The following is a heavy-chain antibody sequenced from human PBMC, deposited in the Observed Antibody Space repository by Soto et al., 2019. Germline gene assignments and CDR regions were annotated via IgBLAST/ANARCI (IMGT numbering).Heavy chain of an antibody. D-gene: IGHD6-13*01. CDR3: ARVGRDAIAAAGTIHY. J-gene: IGHJ4*02. CDR1: GGSFSGYY. V-gene: IGHV4-34*01. CDR2: INHSGST. Sequence: PSETLSVTCAVYGGSFSGYYWSWIRQSPGKGLEWIGEINHSGSTNYNPSLKSRVTISVDTSKNQFSLKLSSVTAADTAVYYCARVGRDAIAAAGTIHYWGQGTLVTVSS.